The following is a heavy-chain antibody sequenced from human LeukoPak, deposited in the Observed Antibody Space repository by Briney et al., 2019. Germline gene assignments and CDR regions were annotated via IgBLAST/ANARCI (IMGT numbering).Heavy chain of an antibody. J-gene: IGHJ6*03. Sequence: GASVKVSCKASGYTFSVYYIHWVRQAPGQGLEWMGWIAPNNGGTNYAQKFQGRVTMTRDTSINTAYMELSSLRFDDTAVYYCARGATAGRFSLRPTGAYYMDVWGKGTTVTVSS. CDR3: ARGATAGRFSLRPTGAYYMDV. CDR1: GYTFSVYY. V-gene: IGHV1-2*02. CDR2: IAPNNGGT. D-gene: IGHD6-13*01.